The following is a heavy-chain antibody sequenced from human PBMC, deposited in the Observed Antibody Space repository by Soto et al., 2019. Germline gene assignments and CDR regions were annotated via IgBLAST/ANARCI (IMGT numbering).Heavy chain of an antibody. Sequence: GSLRLSCAASGFTLSAYWMHWVRQAPGRGLEWVSRLSSDGFGTAYADSVKGRFHISRDNARNTLFLQMNGLRAEDTAVYYCARDLGGPDYWGRGTLVTVSS. CDR1: GFTLSAYW. CDR3: ARDLGGPDY. V-gene: IGHV3-74*03. CDR2: LSSDGFGT. J-gene: IGHJ4*02. D-gene: IGHD3-16*01.